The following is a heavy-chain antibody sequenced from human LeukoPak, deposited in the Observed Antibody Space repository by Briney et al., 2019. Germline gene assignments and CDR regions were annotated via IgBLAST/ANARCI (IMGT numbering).Heavy chain of an antibody. V-gene: IGHV4-4*07. CDR2: IYTSGST. J-gene: IGHJ4*02. Sequence: PSETLSLTCTAAGGSISSYYWSWIRQPAGKGLEWIGRIYTSGSTNYNPSLKSRVTMSVDTSKNQFSLKLSSVTAADTAVYYCARGMGTTYYDYVWGSYRYDYFDYWGQGTLVTVSS. D-gene: IGHD3-16*02. CDR3: ARGMGTTYYDYVWGSYRYDYFDY. CDR1: GGSISSYY.